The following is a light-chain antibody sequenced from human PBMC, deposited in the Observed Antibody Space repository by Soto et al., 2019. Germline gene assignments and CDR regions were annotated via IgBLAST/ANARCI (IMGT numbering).Light chain of an antibody. CDR3: QHYDVWPLT. V-gene: IGKV3-15*01. Sequence: EIVMTQSPATLSVSPGETATLSCRASQSVSSNLAWYQQKPGQVPRLLIYGASTRATGIPARFSGSVSGTDFTLTINSLQSEDFAVYYCQHYDVWPLTFGGGTKVDIK. CDR1: QSVSSN. CDR2: GAS. J-gene: IGKJ4*01.